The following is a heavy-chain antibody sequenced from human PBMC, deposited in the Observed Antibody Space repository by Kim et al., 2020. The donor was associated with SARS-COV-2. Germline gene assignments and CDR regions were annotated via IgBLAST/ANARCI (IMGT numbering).Heavy chain of an antibody. D-gene: IGHD2-21*02. V-gene: IGHV5-51*01. Sequence: PSFQGQVTISADKSISTAYLQWSSLKASDTAMYYCARYCGGDCGRAFDIWGQGTMVTVSS. J-gene: IGHJ3*02. CDR3: ARYCGGDCGRAFDI.